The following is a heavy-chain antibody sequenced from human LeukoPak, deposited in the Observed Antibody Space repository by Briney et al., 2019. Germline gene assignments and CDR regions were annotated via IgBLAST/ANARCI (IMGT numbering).Heavy chain of an antibody. CDR3: ARGRGQYGSGSFLYYFDY. CDR1: GYTFTGYD. J-gene: IGHJ4*02. Sequence: ASVKVSCKASGYTFTGYDINWVRQATGQGLEWMGWMNPNSGNTGYAQKFQGRVTMTRNTSISTAYMELSSLRSEDTAVYYCARGRGQYGSGSFLYYFDYWGQGTLVTVSS. D-gene: IGHD3-10*01. V-gene: IGHV1-8*01. CDR2: MNPNSGNT.